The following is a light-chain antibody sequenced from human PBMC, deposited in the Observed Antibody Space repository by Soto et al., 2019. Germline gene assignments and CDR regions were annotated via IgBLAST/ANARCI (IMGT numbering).Light chain of an antibody. CDR2: DAS. J-gene: IGKJ4*01. CDR3: QQYDNIQLP. V-gene: IGKV1-33*01. Sequence: DIQMTQSPSSLSASVGDRVTITCQASQDISNYLNWYQQKPGKAPKLLIYDASNLETGVPSRFSGSGSGTDFTFTISSLQPEDIATYYCQQYDNIQLPFGGLTKAXIK. CDR1: QDISNY.